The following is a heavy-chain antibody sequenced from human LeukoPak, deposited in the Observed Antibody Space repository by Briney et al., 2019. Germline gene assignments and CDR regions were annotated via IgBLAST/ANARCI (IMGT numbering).Heavy chain of an antibody. CDR3: ARALQYCTSGCAYLFDY. V-gene: IGHV4-38-2*01. J-gene: IGHJ4*02. CDR1: GKSVTIGYY. D-gene: IGHD2-8*01. Sequence: PSESLSLTCDVSGKSVTIGYYWAWIRHPPGKALEWIGIIYHRESGHYQPSLKSRVSMAVDTSKNQFSLRLSAVTAADTAVYYCARALQYCTSGCAYLFDYWGQGTLVAVSS. CDR2: IYHRESG.